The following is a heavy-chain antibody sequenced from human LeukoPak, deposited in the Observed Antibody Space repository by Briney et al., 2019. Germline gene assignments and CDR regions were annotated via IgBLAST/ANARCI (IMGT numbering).Heavy chain of an antibody. D-gene: IGHD3-3*01. J-gene: IGHJ4*02. CDR1: GFTFSSYS. Sequence: GGSLRLSCAASGFTFSSYSMNWVRQAPGKGLEWVSSISSSSSYIYYADSVKGRFTISRDNAKNSLYLQMNSLRAEDTAVYYCAGAEDDFWSGYYSVDYWGQGTLVTVSS. CDR3: AGAEDDFWSGYYSVDY. CDR2: ISSSSSYI. V-gene: IGHV3-21*01.